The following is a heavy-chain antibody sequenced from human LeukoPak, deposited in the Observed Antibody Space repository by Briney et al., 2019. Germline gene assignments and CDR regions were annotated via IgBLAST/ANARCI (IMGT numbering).Heavy chain of an antibody. CDR1: GYTFTSYG. V-gene: IGHV5-51*01. CDR2: IYPGDSDT. J-gene: IGHJ6*03. D-gene: IGHD6-6*01. CDR3: ARLKSGSSPTFYYYYYMDV. Sequence: GASVKVSCKASGYTFTSYGISWVRQMPGKGLEWMGIIYPGDSDTRYSPSFQGQVTISADKSISTAYLQWSSLKASDTAMYYCARLKSGSSPTFYYYYYMDVWGKGTTVTVSS.